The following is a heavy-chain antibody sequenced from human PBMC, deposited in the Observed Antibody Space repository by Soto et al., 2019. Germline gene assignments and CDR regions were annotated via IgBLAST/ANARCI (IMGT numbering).Heavy chain of an antibody. D-gene: IGHD2-2*01. J-gene: IGHJ4*02. V-gene: IGHV3-48*03. Sequence: HWGSLRLSCASSGFTFSTYEFNWVRQAPGRGLEWISYISVSGNIIKYAESVKGRFTISRDNAENSLHLHMSNLRVDDTALYFCVRDTMRASAAASLDYWGQGTQVTVSS. CDR2: ISVSGNII. CDR1: GFTFSTYE. CDR3: VRDTMRASAAASLDY.